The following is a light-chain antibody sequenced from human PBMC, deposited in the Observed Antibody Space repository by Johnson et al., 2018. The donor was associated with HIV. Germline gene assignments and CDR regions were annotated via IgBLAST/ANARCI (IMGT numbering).Light chain of an antibody. CDR3: AAWDDSLNGPV. CDR2: RNN. J-gene: IGLJ1*01. V-gene: IGLV1-44*01. CDR1: SSNIGSYT. Sequence: HSVLTQPPSASGTPGQRVTISFSGSSSNIGSYTVNWYQQLPGTAPKLLIYRNNQRPSGVPDRFSGSKSGTSASLAISGLQVDDEADYYCAAWDDSLNGPVFGTGTEVAVL.